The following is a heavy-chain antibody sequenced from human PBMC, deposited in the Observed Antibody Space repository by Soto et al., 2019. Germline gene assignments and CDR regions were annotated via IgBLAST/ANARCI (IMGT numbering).Heavy chain of an antibody. CDR2: INHSGST. V-gene: IGHV4-34*01. CDR1: GGSFSGYY. CDR3: ARATLLRYFDWLR. J-gene: IGHJ4*02. Sequence: PSETLSLTCAVYGGSFSGYYWSWIRQPPGKGLEWIGEINHSGSTNYNPSLKSRVTISVDTSKNQFSLKLSSVTAADTAVYYCARATLLRYFDWLRWGQGTLVTVSS. D-gene: IGHD3-9*01.